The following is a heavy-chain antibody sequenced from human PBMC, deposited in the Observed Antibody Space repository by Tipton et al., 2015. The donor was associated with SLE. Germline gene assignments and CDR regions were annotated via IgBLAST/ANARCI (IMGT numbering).Heavy chain of an antibody. V-gene: IGHV4-34*09. Sequence: TLSLTCAVYGGSFSGYYWSWIRQPPGKGLEWIGYIYYSGSTYYNPSLKSRVTISVDTSRNQFSLKLSSVTAADTAVYYCARDTGAAAGSDAFDIWGQGTMVTVSS. CDR2: IYYSGST. J-gene: IGHJ3*02. D-gene: IGHD6-13*01. CDR3: ARDTGAAAGSDAFDI. CDR1: GGSFSGYY.